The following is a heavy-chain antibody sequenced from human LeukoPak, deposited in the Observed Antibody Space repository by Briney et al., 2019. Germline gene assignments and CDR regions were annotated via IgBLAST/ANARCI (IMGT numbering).Heavy chain of an antibody. CDR3: ARRIDTVLDY. V-gene: IGHV4-30-4*08. Sequence: SETLSLTCTVSGGSISSGDYYWSWIRQPPGKGLEWIGYIYYSGSTYYNPSLKSRVTISADTSKNQFSLKLSSVTAADTAVYYCARRIDTVLDYWGQGTLVTVSS. CDR2: IYYSGST. J-gene: IGHJ4*02. CDR1: GGSISSGDYY. D-gene: IGHD2-8*02.